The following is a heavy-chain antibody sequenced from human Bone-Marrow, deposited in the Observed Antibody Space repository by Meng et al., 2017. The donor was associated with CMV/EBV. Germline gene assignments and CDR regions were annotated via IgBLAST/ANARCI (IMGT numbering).Heavy chain of an antibody. V-gene: IGHV5-51*01. Sequence: KVSCKGSGYSFTSYWIGWVRQMPGKGLEWMGIIYPGGSDTRYSPSFQGQVTISADKSISTAYLQWSSLKASDTAMYYCARMATSDFDYWGQGTLVTVSS. CDR3: ARMATSDFDY. CDR1: GYSFTSYW. J-gene: IGHJ4*02. D-gene: IGHD5-12*01. CDR2: IYPGGSDT.